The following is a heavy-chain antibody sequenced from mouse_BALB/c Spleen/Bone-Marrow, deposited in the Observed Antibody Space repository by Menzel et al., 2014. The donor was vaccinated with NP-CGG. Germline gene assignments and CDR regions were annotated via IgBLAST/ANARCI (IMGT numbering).Heavy chain of an antibody. J-gene: IGHJ4*01. D-gene: IGHD2-3*01. CDR3: ARDSIRWLLFYARDY. Sequence: EVNVVESGGGLVKPGGSLKLSCAASGFTFSDYYMYWVRQTPEKRLEWVATISDGGSYTYYPDSVKGRFTISRDNAKNNLYQKMNSLKSEDAAMYYCARDSIRWLLFYARDYWGQGTSVTVSS. CDR1: GFTFSDYY. V-gene: IGHV5-4*02. CDR2: ISDGGSYT.